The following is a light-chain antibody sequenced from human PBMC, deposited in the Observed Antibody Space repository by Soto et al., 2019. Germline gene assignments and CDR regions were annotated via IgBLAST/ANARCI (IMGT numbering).Light chain of an antibody. J-gene: IGKJ5*01. CDR1: QSISNY. CDR3: QQSYGTPII. V-gene: IGKV1-39*01. Sequence: DIQMTQSPSSLSASVGDRVTITCRASQSISNYLNWYQQKQGKTPKLLIYAASTLQSGVPSRFSGSGSGTDFTLTISSLQPEDSATYYCQQSYGTPIIFGQGTRLEI. CDR2: AAS.